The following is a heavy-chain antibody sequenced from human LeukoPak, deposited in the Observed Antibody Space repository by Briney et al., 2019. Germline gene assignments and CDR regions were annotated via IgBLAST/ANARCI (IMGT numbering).Heavy chain of an antibody. V-gene: IGHV2-5*02. CDR3: ARGKVFDY. D-gene: IGHD3-10*01. Sequence: SGPTLVNPTQTLTLTCTFSGFSLNTYDVAVGWIRQPPGKALEWLALIYWDDNKRYSPSLKSRLTITKDASKNQVVLTMTNMDPVDTATYYCARGKVFDYWGQGTLVTVSS. CDR2: IYWDDNK. J-gene: IGHJ4*02. CDR1: GFSLNTYDVA.